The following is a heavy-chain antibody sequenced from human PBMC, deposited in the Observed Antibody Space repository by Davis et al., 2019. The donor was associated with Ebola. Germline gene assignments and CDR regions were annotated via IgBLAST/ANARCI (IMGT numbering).Heavy chain of an antibody. CDR1: GFTFSSYA. V-gene: IGHV3-23*01. CDR3: ARDFVLGGYDY. J-gene: IGHJ4*02. D-gene: IGHD2-8*02. Sequence: GESLKISCAASGFTFSSYAMSWVRQAPGKGLEWVSAISGSGGSTYYADSVKGRFTISRDNAKNSLYLQMNSLRAEDTAVYYCARDFVLGGYDYWGQGTLVTVSS. CDR2: ISGSGGST.